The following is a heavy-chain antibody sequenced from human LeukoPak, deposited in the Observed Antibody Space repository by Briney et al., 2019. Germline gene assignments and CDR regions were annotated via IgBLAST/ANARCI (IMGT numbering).Heavy chain of an antibody. CDR3: AAVDTARDWDWFDP. J-gene: IGHJ5*02. D-gene: IGHD5-18*01. Sequence: SETLSLTCTVSGGSISSYYWSWIRQPPGKGLEWIGRIYTSGSTNYNPSLKSRVTISVDTSKNQFSLKLSSVTAADTAVYYCAAVDTARDWDWFDPWGQGTLVTVSS. CDR1: GGSISSYY. CDR2: IYTSGST. V-gene: IGHV4-4*08.